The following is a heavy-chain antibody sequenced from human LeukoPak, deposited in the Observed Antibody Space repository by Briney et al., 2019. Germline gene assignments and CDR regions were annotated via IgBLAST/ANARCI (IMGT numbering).Heavy chain of an antibody. V-gene: IGHV3-9*01. Sequence: GRSLRLSCAASGFTFADFAMHWVRQAPGKGLEWVSGISWNSGSIGYADSVKGRFIISRDNAKNSLYLQMNSLRAEDTALYYCAKDGVRRDYYYGMDVWGQGTTVTVSS. CDR1: GFTFADFA. D-gene: IGHD2-8*01. CDR3: AKDGVRRDYYYGMDV. J-gene: IGHJ6*02. CDR2: ISWNSGSI.